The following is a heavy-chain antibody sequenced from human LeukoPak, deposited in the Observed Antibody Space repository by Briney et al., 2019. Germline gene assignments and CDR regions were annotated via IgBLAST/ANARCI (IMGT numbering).Heavy chain of an antibody. J-gene: IGHJ3*02. CDR1: GGSISSYY. Sequence: PSETLSLTCTVSGGSISSYYWSWIRQPPGKGLEWIGYIYYSGSTNYNPSLKSRVTISVDTPKNQFSLKLSSVTAADTAVYYCARPRIVGATFAFDIWGQGTMVTVSS. CDR3: ARPRIVGATFAFDI. CDR2: IYYSGST. V-gene: IGHV4-59*01. D-gene: IGHD1-26*01.